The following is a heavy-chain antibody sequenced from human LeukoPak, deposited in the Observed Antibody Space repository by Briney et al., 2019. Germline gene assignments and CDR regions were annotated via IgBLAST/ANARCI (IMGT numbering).Heavy chain of an antibody. CDR1: GGSISSSSYY. J-gene: IGHJ4*02. CDR3: ARQGSSGFDLESFDY. V-gene: IGHV4-39*01. Sequence: PSETLSLTCTVSGGSISSSSYYWGWIRQPPGKGLEWIGSIYYSGSTYYNPSLKSRVTISVDTSKNQFSLKLSSVTAADRAVYYCARQGSSGFDLESFDYWGQGILVTVSA. D-gene: IGHD3-22*01. CDR2: IYYSGST.